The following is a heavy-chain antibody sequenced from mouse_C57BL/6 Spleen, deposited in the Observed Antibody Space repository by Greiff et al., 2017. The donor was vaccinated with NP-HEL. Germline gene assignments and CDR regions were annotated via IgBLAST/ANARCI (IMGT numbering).Heavy chain of an antibody. Sequence: QVQLQQSGAELVKPGASVKISCKASGYAFSSYWMNWVKQRPGKGLEWIGQLYPGDGDTNYNGKFKGKATLTADKSSSTAYMQLSSLTSQYSAVDFCARRRDYYGSPYCFDYWGQGTTLTVSS. J-gene: IGHJ2*01. V-gene: IGHV1-80*01. CDR2: LYPGDGDT. D-gene: IGHD1-1*01. CDR3: ARRRDYYGSPYCFDY. CDR1: GYAFSSYW.